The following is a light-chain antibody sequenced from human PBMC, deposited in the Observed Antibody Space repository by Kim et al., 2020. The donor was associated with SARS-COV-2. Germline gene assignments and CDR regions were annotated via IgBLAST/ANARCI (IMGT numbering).Light chain of an antibody. CDR2: KAS. CDR3: QQYNSYPLT. CDR1: QSISSW. V-gene: IGKV1-5*03. Sequence: SVGDRVTITCRASQSISSWLAWNQQKPGKAPKLLIYKASSLESGVPSRFSGSGSGTEFTLTISSLQPDDFATYYCQQYNSYPLTFGAGTKVDIK. J-gene: IGKJ4*01.